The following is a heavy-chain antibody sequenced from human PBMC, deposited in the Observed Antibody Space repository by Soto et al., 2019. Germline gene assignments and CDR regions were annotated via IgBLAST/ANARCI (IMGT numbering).Heavy chain of an antibody. CDR3: ARDFSLPLGGVVVGGTDDIDI. D-gene: IGHD3-16*02. Sequence: QVQLVQSGGEVKKPGASVKVSCKASGYIFTNYGISWVRQAPGQRLEWMGWISAYNSHTNYAQTFQGRVTMTTDTATSTAYMELRRLRSDDTAMYYCARDFSLPLGGVVVGGTDDIDIWGQGTMVTVSS. V-gene: IGHV1-18*04. CDR2: ISAYNSHT. CDR1: GYIFTNYG. J-gene: IGHJ3*02.